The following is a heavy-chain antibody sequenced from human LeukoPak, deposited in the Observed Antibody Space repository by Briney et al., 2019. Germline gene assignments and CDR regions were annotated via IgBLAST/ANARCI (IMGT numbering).Heavy chain of an antibody. CDR3: ARGAAMVDY. CDR1: GFTFSSYG. V-gene: IGHV3-33*01. Sequence: GGSLRLSCAASGFTFSSYGMHWVRQAPGKGLEWVAVIWYDGSNKYYADSVKGRSTISRDNAKNSLYLQMNSLRAEDTAVYYCARGAAMVDYWGQGTLVTVSS. CDR2: IWYDGSNK. J-gene: IGHJ4*02. D-gene: IGHD5-18*01.